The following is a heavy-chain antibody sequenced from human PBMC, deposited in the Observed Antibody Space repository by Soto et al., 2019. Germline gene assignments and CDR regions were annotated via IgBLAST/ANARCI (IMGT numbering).Heavy chain of an antibody. V-gene: IGHV3-74*01. J-gene: IGHJ3*01. CDR3: VRDRDFYDGRGYASLGDAFDV. CDR2: MSLDGSRT. D-gene: IGHD3-22*01. CDR1: GFTFSTYW. Sequence: EVQLVESGGGLVQPGGSLRLSCAVSGFTFSTYWRHWVRQVPGKGLVWVSRMSLDGSRTSYADSVKGRFTISRDKAKNPLYLQMRSLRAEDSAVYFCVRDRDFYDGRGYASLGDAFDVWGQGTVVSVSS.